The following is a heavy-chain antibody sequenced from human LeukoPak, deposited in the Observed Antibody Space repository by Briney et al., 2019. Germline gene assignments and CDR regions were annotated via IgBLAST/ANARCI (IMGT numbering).Heavy chain of an antibody. CDR1: GFTFSSYA. J-gene: IGHJ4*02. Sequence: GGSLRLSCAASGFTFSSYAMSWVRQAPGKGLEWVSAISGSGGNTYYADSVRGRFTISTDNSKNTLYLQMNSLRAEDTALYYCAKGLERESRLDSWGQGTLVTVSS. CDR3: AKGLERESRLDS. V-gene: IGHV3-23*01. CDR2: ISGSGGNT. D-gene: IGHD1-1*01.